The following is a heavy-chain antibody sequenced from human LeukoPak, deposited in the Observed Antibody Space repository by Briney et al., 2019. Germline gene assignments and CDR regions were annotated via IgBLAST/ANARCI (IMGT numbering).Heavy chain of an antibody. D-gene: IGHD2-15*01. CDR1: GFTFSSYA. J-gene: IGHJ4*02. CDR3: AKNGGSQCYSHLDS. CDR2: TSGSGGST. Sequence: GGSLRLSCAASGFTFSSYAMSWVRQAPGEGLEWVSGTSGSGGSTYYAGSVKGRFTISRDNSKNTLYLQMNSLRAEDTAVYYCAKNGGSQCYSHLDSWGQGTLVTVSS. V-gene: IGHV3-23*01.